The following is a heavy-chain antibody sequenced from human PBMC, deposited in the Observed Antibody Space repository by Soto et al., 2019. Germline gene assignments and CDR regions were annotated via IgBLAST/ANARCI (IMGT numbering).Heavy chain of an antibody. V-gene: IGHV3-23*01. D-gene: IGHD4-17*01. CDR3: AKDISYVYYNYYYYYYLHV. J-gene: IGHJ6*03. Sequence: EVQLLESGGGLVQPGGYLRLSCAASGFTFSSYAMSWVRQATGKGLEWVSAISGSGGSTYYADSVKGRFPICRDNSKNTLYLQMNSLRAEDTAVYYCAKDISYVYYNYYYYYYLHVWVKGTTVTVSS. CDR2: ISGSGGST. CDR1: GFTFSSYA.